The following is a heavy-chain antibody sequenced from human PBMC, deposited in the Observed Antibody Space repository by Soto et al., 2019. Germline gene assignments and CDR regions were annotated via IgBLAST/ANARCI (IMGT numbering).Heavy chain of an antibody. CDR1: GGSIASSLYY. Sequence: QLQLQESGPGLVKPSETLSLICTVSGGSIASSLYYWGWVRQSPGKGLEWIESIYYSGSTHYNPSLKGRITLSLXTXKXXFSLKLTSVTAADTAVYFCVSHRNYIVVSGSFFHYWSQGTLVTVSS. CDR2: IYYSGST. V-gene: IGHV4-39*01. CDR3: VSHRNYIVVSGSFFHY. J-gene: IGHJ4*02. D-gene: IGHD6-19*01.